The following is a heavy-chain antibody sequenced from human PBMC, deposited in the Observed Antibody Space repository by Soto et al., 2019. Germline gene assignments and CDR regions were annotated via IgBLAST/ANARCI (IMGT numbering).Heavy chain of an antibody. J-gene: IGHJ4*02. CDR3: ARGRGLGSITGTEFDY. CDR1: GYTFTSYD. CDR2: MNPNSGNT. Sequence: GASVKVSCKASGYTFTSYDINWVRQATGQGLEWMGWMNPNSGNTGYAQKFQGRVTMTRNTSISTAYMELSSLKSEDTAVYYCARGRGLGSITGTEFDYWGQGTLVTVSS. V-gene: IGHV1-8*01. D-gene: IGHD1-20*01.